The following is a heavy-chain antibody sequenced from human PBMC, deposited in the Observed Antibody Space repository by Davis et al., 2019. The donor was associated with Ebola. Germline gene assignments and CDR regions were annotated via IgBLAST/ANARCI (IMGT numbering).Heavy chain of an antibody. Sequence: AASVKVSCKASGYTFTSYAMHWVRQAPGQRLEWMGWINAGNGNTKYSQKFQGRVTITRDTSASTAYMELSSLRSEDTAVYYCARYSGSYRDAFDIWGQGTMVTVSS. V-gene: IGHV1-3*01. CDR3: ARYSGSYRDAFDI. D-gene: IGHD1-26*01. J-gene: IGHJ3*02. CDR1: GYTFTSYA. CDR2: INAGNGNT.